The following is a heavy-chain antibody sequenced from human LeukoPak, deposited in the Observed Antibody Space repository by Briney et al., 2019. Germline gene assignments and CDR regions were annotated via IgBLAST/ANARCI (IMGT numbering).Heavy chain of an antibody. CDR1: GHSISSSDYY. CDR2: IFHTGNT. CDR3: AREAPLYYYGMDV. Sequence: PSETLSLTCAVSGHSISSSDYYWGWIRQPPGKGLEWIGTIFHTGNTYYKSSLKSRVTISVDTSKNQFSLKLSSVTAADTAVYYCAREAPLYYYGMDVWGQGTTVTVSS. J-gene: IGHJ6*02. V-gene: IGHV4-39*07.